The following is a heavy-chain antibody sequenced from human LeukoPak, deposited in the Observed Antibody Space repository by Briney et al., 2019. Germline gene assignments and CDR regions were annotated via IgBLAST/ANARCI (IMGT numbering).Heavy chain of an antibody. D-gene: IGHD5-24*01. CDR2: IYTSGST. Sequence: SETLSLTCTVSGGSISSYYWSWIRQPAGKGLEWIGRIYTSGSTNYNPSLKSRVTISVDTSKNQFSLKLSSVTAADTAVYYCARGSTERDGLYTYYFDYWGQGTLVTVSS. CDR3: ARGSTERDGLYTYYFDY. J-gene: IGHJ4*02. CDR1: GGSISSYY. V-gene: IGHV4-4*07.